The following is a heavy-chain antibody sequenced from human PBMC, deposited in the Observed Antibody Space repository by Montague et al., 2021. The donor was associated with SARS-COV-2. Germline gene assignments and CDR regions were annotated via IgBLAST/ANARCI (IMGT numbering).Heavy chain of an antibody. CDR3: ARAVSVRRAVNWFDP. Sequence: SGTLSLTCTVSGGSMSDHYWAWIRQPPGKGLEWLAYIYYSGGINSNASLKSRVSMSVDTSKNQFSLKLTPVTAADTAVYYCARAVSVRRAVNWFDPWGQGTLVTVSS. CDR1: GGSMSDHY. CDR2: IYYSGGI. J-gene: IGHJ5*02. D-gene: IGHD3-10*01. V-gene: IGHV4-59*11.